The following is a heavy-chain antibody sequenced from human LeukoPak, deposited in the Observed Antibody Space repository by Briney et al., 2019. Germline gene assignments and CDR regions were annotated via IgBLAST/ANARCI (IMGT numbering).Heavy chain of an antibody. D-gene: IGHD2-21*02. J-gene: IGHJ3*02. Sequence: EGSLRLSCAASGFTVSSNYMSWVRQAPGKGLEWVSVIYSGGGTDYADSVKDRFTISRDNSKNTLYLQMNSLRAEDTAVYYCARAVGVTAIHNAFDIWGQGTMVTVSS. V-gene: IGHV3-66*02. CDR1: GFTVSSNY. CDR3: ARAVGVTAIHNAFDI. CDR2: IYSGGGT.